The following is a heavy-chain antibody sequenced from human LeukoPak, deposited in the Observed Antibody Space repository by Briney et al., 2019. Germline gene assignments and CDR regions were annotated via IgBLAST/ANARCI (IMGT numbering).Heavy chain of an antibody. CDR3: ARDPGYESWSPFWGGMDV. J-gene: IGHJ6*04. CDR2: ITRDGSST. Sequence: RGSLRLSCAPSGFTFSSSWMHWVRQAPGKGLVWVSRITRDGSSTTYADSVKGRFTTSRDNAKNTLYLQMDSLRDDDTAVYYCARDPGYESWSPFWGGMDVWGNGTTVIVSS. CDR1: GFTFSSSW. D-gene: IGHD3-16*01. V-gene: IGHV3-74*01.